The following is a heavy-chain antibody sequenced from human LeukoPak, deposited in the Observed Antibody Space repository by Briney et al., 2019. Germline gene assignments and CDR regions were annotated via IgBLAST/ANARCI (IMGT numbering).Heavy chain of an antibody. J-gene: IGHJ4*02. V-gene: IGHV4-59*01. CDR1: GGSINDAS. D-gene: IGHD3-10*01. CDR2: IYHSGGT. Sequence: SETLSLTCTVSGGSINDASWNWIRQPPGQGLEWIGYIYHSGGTNYNPSLKSRVTISLDTSKDQFSLKLSSVTAADTAVYYCARVGTYYRSLDSWGQGTLVTVSS. CDR3: ARVGTYYRSLDS.